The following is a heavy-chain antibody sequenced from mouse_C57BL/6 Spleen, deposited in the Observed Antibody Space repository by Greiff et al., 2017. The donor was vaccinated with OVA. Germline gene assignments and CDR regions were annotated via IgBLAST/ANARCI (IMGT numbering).Heavy chain of an antibody. Sequence: EVQLQQSGAELVRPGASVKLSCTASGFNITDYYMHWVKQRPEQGLEWIGRIDPEDGDTEYAPKFQGKATMTADTSSNTAYLQLSSLTSEDTAVYYCTTLYYSNFWFAYWGQGTLVTVSA. D-gene: IGHD2-5*01. V-gene: IGHV14-1*01. CDR3: TTLYYSNFWFAY. J-gene: IGHJ3*01. CDR1: GFNITDYY. CDR2: IDPEDGDT.